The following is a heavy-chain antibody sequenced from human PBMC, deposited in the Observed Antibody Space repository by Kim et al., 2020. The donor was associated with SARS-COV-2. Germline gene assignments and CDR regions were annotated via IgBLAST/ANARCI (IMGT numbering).Heavy chain of an antibody. CDR1: GYTFTSYG. CDR3: ARDLLGSDYDILTGLPYYYYYGMDV. V-gene: IGHV1-18*01. J-gene: IGHJ6*02. CDR2: ISAYNGNT. D-gene: IGHD3-9*01. Sequence: ASVKVSCKASGYTFTSYGISWVRQAPGQGLEWMGWISAYNGNTNYAQKLQGRVTMTTDTSTSTAYMELRSLRSDDTAVYYCARDLLGSDYDILTGLPYYYYYGMDVWGQGTTVTVSS.